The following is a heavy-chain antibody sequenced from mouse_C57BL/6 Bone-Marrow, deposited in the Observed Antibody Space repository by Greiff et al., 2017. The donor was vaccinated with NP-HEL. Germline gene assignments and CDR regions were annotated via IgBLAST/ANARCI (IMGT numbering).Heavy chain of an antibody. J-gene: IGHJ3*01. V-gene: IGHV1-50*01. CDR3: ASFITTVVAKAY. D-gene: IGHD1-1*01. Sequence: QPGAELVKPGASVKLSCKASGYTFTSYWMQWVKQRPGQGLEWIGEIDPSDSYTNYNQKFKGKATLTVDTSSSTAYMQLSSLTSEDSAVDYGASFITTVVAKAYWGQGTLVTVSA. CDR2: IDPSDSYT. CDR1: GYTFTSYW.